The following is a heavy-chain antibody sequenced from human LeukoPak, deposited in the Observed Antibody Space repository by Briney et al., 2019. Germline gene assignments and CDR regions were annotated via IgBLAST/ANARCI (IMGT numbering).Heavy chain of an antibody. V-gene: IGHV3-9*01. J-gene: IGHJ6*02. Sequence: GGSLRLSCAASGFTFDDYAMHWVRQAPGKGLEWVSGISWNSGSIGYADSVKGRFTISRDDAKSSLYLQMNSLRAEDTAVYYCARRNAMDVWGQGTTVIVFS. CDR3: ARRNAMDV. CDR1: GFTFDDYA. CDR2: ISWNSGSI.